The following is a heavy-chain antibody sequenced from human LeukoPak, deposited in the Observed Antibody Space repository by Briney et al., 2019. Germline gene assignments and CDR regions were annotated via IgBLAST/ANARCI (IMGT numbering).Heavy chain of an antibody. J-gene: IGHJ4*02. CDR1: GFTFSSYG. CDR3: AKDMLITMVRGAAKVNFDY. D-gene: IGHD3-10*01. CDR2: ISGSGGST. Sequence: GGSLRLSCAASGFTFSSYGMSWVRQAPGKGLEWVSAISGSGGSTYYADSVKGRFTISRDNSKNTLYLQMNSLRAEDTAVYYCAKDMLITMVRGAAKVNFDYWGQGTLVTVSS. V-gene: IGHV3-23*01.